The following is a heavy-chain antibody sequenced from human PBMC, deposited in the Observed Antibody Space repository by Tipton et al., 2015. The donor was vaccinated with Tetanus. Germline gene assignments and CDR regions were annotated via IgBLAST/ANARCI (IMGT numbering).Heavy chain of an antibody. J-gene: IGHJ6*02. D-gene: IGHD2-2*02. V-gene: IGHV4-34*01. CDR3: ARGPYRFYGMDV. CDR1: GGSFSGYY. Sequence: LRLSCAVYGGSFSGYYWSWIRQPPGKGLEWIGEINHSGSTNYNPSLKSRVTISVDTSKNQFSLKLSSVTAADTAVYYCARGPYRFYGMDVWGQGTTVTVSS. CDR2: INHSGST.